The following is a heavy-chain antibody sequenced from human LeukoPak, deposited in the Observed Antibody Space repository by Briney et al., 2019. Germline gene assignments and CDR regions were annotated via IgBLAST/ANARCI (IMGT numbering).Heavy chain of an antibody. CDR1: GDSVSSSSAA. CDR3: ARDDVREGATLDY. J-gene: IGHJ4*02. V-gene: IGHV6-1*01. CDR2: TYYRSKWYN. Sequence: SQALSLTCAISGDSVSSSSAAWNWTRQSPSRGLEWLGRTYYRSKWYNDYAVSVKSRITINPDTSKNQFYLQLNSVTPEDTAVYYCARDDVREGATLDYWGQGNLVTVSS. D-gene: IGHD1-26*01.